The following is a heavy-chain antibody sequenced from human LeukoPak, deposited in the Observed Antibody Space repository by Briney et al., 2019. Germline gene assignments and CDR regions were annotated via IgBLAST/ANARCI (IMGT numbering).Heavy chain of an antibody. CDR2: IYHSGST. CDR1: GGSISSGGYY. J-gene: IGHJ4*02. CDR3: ARDVTRRSFDY. V-gene: IGHV4-30-2*01. Sequence: PSETLSLTCTVSGGSISSGGYYWSWIRQPPGKGLEWIGYIYHSGSTYYNPSLKSRVTISVGRFKNQFSLKLSSVTAADTAVYYCARDVTRRSFDYWGQGTLVTVSS. D-gene: IGHD5-18*01.